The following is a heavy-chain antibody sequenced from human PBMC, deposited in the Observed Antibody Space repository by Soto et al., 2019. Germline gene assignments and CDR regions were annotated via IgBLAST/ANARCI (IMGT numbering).Heavy chain of an antibody. CDR2: VNSSGST. CDR1: GASVSAYY. J-gene: IGHJ6*02. CDR3: ARGGSWYPGYYYGMDV. V-gene: IGHV4-4*07. Sequence: SETLSLTCTVSGASVSAYYWSWIRQPAGKGLEWIGRVNSSGSTNYNPSLKSRVTMSVDTSKNQLSLMLRSVAAADTAVFYCARGGSWYPGYYYGMDVWGQGTTVTVSS. D-gene: IGHD6-13*01.